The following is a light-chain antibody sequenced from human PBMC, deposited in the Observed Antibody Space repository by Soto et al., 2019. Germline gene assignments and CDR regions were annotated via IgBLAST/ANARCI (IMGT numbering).Light chain of an antibody. CDR1: SSNIGAAYD. Sequence: QSVLTQPPSVSGAPGQKVTISCTRSSSNIGAAYDVHWYQHLPGTAPKLLIYGNNNRPSGVPDRFSGSKSGTSDSLAITGLQAEDGADYYCQSYDSSLSGWVFGGGTKLTVL. J-gene: IGLJ3*02. CDR2: GNN. CDR3: QSYDSSLSGWV. V-gene: IGLV1-40*01.